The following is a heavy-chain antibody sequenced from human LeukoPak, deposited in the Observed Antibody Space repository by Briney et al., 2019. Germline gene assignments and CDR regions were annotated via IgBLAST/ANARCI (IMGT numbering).Heavy chain of an antibody. Sequence: GGSLRLSCAASGFTFDDYGMSWVRQAPGKGLEWVSGINWNGGSTGYADSVKGRFTISRDNSRNSVFLQMNSLRPEDTALYHCAKEVDCPSDCLFFHSWGQGALVTVSS. CDR1: GFTFDDYG. D-gene: IGHD2-21*02. J-gene: IGHJ4*02. V-gene: IGHV3-20*01. CDR2: INWNGGST. CDR3: AKEVDCPSDCLFFHS.